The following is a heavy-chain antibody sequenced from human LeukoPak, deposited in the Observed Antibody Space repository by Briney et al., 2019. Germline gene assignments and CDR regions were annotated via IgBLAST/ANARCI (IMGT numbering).Heavy chain of an antibody. D-gene: IGHD4-23*01. Sequence: PGGSLRLSCAASGFTFSSYSMNWVRQAPGKGLEWVSSISSSSSYIYYADSVKGRFTISRDNAKNSLYPQMNSLRAEDTAVYYCARGGPTTVVTGYFDYWGQGTLVTVSS. V-gene: IGHV3-21*01. J-gene: IGHJ4*02. CDR3: ARGGPTTVVTGYFDY. CDR2: ISSSSSYI. CDR1: GFTFSSYS.